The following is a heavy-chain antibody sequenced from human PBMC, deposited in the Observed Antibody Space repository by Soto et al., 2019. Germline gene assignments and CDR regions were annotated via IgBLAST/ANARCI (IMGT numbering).Heavy chain of an antibody. CDR3: ATGRGLYYYYGMDV. D-gene: IGHD3-10*01. CDR2: ISGSGGST. Sequence: EVQLLESGGGLVQPGGSLRLSCAASGFTFSSYAMNWVRQAPGKGLEWVSAISGSGGSTYYADSVKGRFTISRDNSKNTLYLQMNSLRAEDTAVYYCATGRGLYYYYGMDVWGQGTTVTVSS. CDR1: GFTFSSYA. V-gene: IGHV3-23*01. J-gene: IGHJ6*02.